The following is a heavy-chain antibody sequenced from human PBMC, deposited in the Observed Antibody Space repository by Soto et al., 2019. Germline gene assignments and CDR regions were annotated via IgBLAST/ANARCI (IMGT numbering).Heavy chain of an antibody. J-gene: IGHJ4*02. D-gene: IGHD3-10*01. CDR2: VNPILSMS. Sequence: QVQLVQSGAEVKRPGSSVKVSCKASGDTFNFYSINWVRQAPGLGLEWMGRVNPILSMSNYAQRFQGRVTMTADKSTSTADMDLSGRRSEDTAIYYCATSYGSGYRAFDFWGQGALVTVSS. CDR1: GDTFNFYS. V-gene: IGHV1-69*04. CDR3: ATSYGSGYRAFDF.